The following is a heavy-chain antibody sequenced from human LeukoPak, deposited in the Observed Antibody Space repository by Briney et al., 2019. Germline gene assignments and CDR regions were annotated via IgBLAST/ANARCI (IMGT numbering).Heavy chain of an antibody. Sequence: SETLSLTCTVSNYSITSGYYWGWIRQPPGKGLEWIGSIYHSGTTYYNPSLKSRVTISVDTSKNQFCLNLSSVTAADPAVYYCARVSRGYDILYWGQGTLVTVSS. CDR1: NYSITSGYY. CDR3: ARVSRGYDILY. D-gene: IGHD3-9*01. V-gene: IGHV4-38-2*02. CDR2: IYHSGTT. J-gene: IGHJ4*02.